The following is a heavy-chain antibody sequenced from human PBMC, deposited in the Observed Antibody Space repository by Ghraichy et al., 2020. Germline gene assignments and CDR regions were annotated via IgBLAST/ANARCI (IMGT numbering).Heavy chain of an antibody. CDR2: IRYDGSNK. CDR3: AKGFGYYDILTGYYGDDY. CDR1: GFTFSSYG. J-gene: IGHJ4*02. D-gene: IGHD3-9*01. V-gene: IGHV3-30*02. Sequence: GGSLRLSCAASGFTFSSYGMHWVRQAPGKGLEWVAFIRYDGSNKYYADSVKGRFTISRDNSKNTLYLQMNSLRAEDTAVYYCAKGFGYYDILTGYYGDDYWGQGTLVTVSS.